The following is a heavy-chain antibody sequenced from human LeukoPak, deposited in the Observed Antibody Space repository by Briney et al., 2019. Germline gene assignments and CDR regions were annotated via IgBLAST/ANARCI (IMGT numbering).Heavy chain of an antibody. J-gene: IGHJ6*02. CDR1: GGTFSSYT. CDR2: IIPILGIA. Sequence: SVKVSCKASGGTFSSYTISWVRQAPGQGLEWMGRIIPILGIANYAQKFQGRATITADKSTSTAYMELSSLRSEDTAVYYCARDGVTMFSGMDVWGQGTTVTVSS. CDR3: ARDGVTMFSGMDV. D-gene: IGHD3-10*02. V-gene: IGHV1-69*04.